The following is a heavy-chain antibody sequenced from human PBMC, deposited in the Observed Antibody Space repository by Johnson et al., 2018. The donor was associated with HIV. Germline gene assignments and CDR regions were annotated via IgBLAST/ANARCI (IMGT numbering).Heavy chain of an antibody. CDR3: ASSWGNAFDI. CDR1: GFTFSSYG. Sequence: VQLVESGGGVVQPGRSLRLSCAASGFTFSSYGMHWVRQAPGKGLEWVAFIRYDGSNKYYADSVKGRFTISRDNSKNTLYLQMNSLRAEDTAVYYCASSWGNAFDIWGQETMVTVSS. V-gene: IGHV3-30*02. D-gene: IGHD7-27*01. CDR2: IRYDGSNK. J-gene: IGHJ3*02.